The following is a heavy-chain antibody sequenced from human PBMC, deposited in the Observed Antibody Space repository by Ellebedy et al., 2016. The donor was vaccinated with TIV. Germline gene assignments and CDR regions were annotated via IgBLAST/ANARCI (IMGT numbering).Heavy chain of an antibody. CDR1: GYTFTSYG. J-gene: IGHJ4*02. Sequence: ASVKVSXXASGYTFTSYGISWVRQAPGQGLEWMGWISAYNGNTNYAQKLQGRVTMTTDTSTSTAYMELRSLRSDDTAVYYCARDLSEEIGRLAFRDWGQGTLVTVSS. CDR2: ISAYNGNT. V-gene: IGHV1-18*01. CDR3: ARDLSEEIGRLAFRD. D-gene: IGHD5-24*01.